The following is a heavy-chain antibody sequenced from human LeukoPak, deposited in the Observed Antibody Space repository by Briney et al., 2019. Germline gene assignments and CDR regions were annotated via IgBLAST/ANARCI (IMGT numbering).Heavy chain of an antibody. CDR2: INPNSGGT. V-gene: IGHV1-2*02. D-gene: IGHD6-13*01. CDR1: GYTFTGYY. Sequence: ASVKVSRKASGYTFTGYYMHWVRQAPGQGLEWMGWINPNSGGTNYAQKFQGRVTMTRDTSISTAYMELSRLRSDDTAVYYCARDNGSSWYVYWFDPWGQGTLVTVSS. CDR3: ARDNGSSWYVYWFDP. J-gene: IGHJ5*02.